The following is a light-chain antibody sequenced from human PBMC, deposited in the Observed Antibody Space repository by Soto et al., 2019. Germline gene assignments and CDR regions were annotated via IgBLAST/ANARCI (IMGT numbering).Light chain of an antibody. J-gene: IGKJ2*01. V-gene: IGKV1-33*01. CDR2: DAS. CDR3: QQYDNLPYT. Sequence: DIQMTQSPSSLSASVGDRVTITCQASQDISNYLNWYQQKPGQAPKLLIYDASNLETGVPSRFSGSGSGTDFTFTISSLQTDDLATYYCQQYDNLPYTLGQGTKLAIK. CDR1: QDISNY.